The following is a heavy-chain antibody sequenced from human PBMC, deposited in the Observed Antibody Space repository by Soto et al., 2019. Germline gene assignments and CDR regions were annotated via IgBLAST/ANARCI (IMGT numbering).Heavy chain of an antibody. CDR3: EKDSGRPGDVGILIDAFAI. J-gene: IGHJ3*02. CDR2: VSGSLDSA. V-gene: IGHV3-23*01. CDR1: GFTFRDYA. Sequence: GSLRLSYEVSGFTFRDYAMSWVRQAPGKGLEWVSTVSGSLDSAYYSDAVKGRFTVSRDHSRNVLYLQMDSLRAEDTGVYYCEKDSGRPGDVGILIDAFAICGKGTLV. D-gene: IGHD3-10*01.